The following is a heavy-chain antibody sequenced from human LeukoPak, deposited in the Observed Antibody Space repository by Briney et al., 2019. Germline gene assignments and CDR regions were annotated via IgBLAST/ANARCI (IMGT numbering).Heavy chain of an antibody. CDR3: ARWMTTVITPDY. CDR1: GYTFNGYY. CDR2: INPNSGGT. J-gene: IGHJ4*02. V-gene: IGHV1-2*02. D-gene: IGHD4-11*01. Sequence: ASVKVSCKASGYTFNGYYLHWVRQAPGQGLEWMGWINPNSGGTNYAQKFQGRVTMTRDTSISTAYMELSRLRSDDTAVYYCARWMTTVITPDYWGQGTLVAVSS.